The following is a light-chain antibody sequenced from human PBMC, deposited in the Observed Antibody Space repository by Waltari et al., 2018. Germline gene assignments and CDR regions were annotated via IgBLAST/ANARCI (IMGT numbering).Light chain of an antibody. Sequence: QTVVTQEPSFSVSPGGTVTLTCGLSSGSVSTSYYPSWYQQTPGQAPRSLIDNTSTRSSGVPDRFSGSILGNKAALTITGAQAEDECDYYCVLYMGRGIRVFGGGTKLTVL. J-gene: IGLJ2*01. CDR3: VLYMGRGIRV. CDR2: NTS. CDR1: SGSVSTSYY. V-gene: IGLV8-61*01.